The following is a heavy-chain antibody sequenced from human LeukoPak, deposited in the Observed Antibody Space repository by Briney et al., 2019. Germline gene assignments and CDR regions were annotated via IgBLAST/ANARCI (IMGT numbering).Heavy chain of an antibody. Sequence: PGGSLRLSCAASGFTFSSYGMHWVRQAPGKGLEWVAFIRYDGSNKYYADSVKGRFTISRDNSKNTLYLQMNSLRAEDTAVYYCAKVRAPTTVTFSFVYDAFDIWGQGTMVTVSS. CDR2: IRYDGSNK. D-gene: IGHD4-17*01. CDR3: AKVRAPTTVTFSFVYDAFDI. CDR1: GFTFSSYG. J-gene: IGHJ3*02. V-gene: IGHV3-30*02.